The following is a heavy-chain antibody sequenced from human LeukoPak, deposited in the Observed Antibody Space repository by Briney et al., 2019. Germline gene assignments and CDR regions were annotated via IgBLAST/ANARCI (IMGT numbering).Heavy chain of an antibody. CDR2: ISSSSSYI. CDR3: ARDPATYTPYNWNHRAFDI. D-gene: IGHD1-1*01. CDR1: GFTFSSYS. Sequence: GGSLSQSCAASGFTFSSYSRNWVRQAPGKGLEWVSSISSSSSYIYYADSVKGRFTISRDNAKNSLYLQMNSLGAEDTAVYYCARDPATYTPYNWNHRAFDIWGQGTMVTVSS. J-gene: IGHJ3*02. V-gene: IGHV3-21*01.